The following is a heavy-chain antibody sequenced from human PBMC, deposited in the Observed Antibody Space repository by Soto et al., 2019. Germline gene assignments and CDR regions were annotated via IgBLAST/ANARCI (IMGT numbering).Heavy chain of an antibody. CDR2: ISWNSGSI. V-gene: IGHV3-9*01. J-gene: IGHJ6*02. D-gene: IGHD2-21*01. CDR3: AKDRVIPPQYYYYGMDV. Sequence: EVQLVESGGGLVQPGRSLRLSCAASGFTFDDYAMHWVRQAPGKGLEWVSGISWNSGSIGYADSVKGRFTISRDNAKNSRYLQMNNLRAEDTALYSCAKDRVIPPQYYYYGMDVWGQGTTVTVSS. CDR1: GFTFDDYA.